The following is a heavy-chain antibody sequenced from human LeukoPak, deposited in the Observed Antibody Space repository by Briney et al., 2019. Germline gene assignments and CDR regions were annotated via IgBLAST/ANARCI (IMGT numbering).Heavy chain of an antibody. Sequence: ASVKVSCKASGYTFTSYGISWVRQAPGQGLEWMGWISAYNGNTNYAQKLQGRVTMTTDTSTSTAYMELNSLTSGDTADYYCARSAEHCSNGVCFTKYFLDVWGKGSTVTVSS. CDR2: ISAYNGNT. CDR3: ARSAEHCSNGVCFTKYFLDV. CDR1: GYTFTSYG. J-gene: IGHJ6*03. V-gene: IGHV1-18*01. D-gene: IGHD2-8*01.